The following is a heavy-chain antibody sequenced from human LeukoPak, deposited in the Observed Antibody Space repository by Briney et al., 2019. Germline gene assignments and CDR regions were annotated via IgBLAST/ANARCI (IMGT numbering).Heavy chain of an antibody. J-gene: IGHJ4*02. CDR2: IYSGGST. V-gene: IGHV3-66*01. D-gene: IGHD6-19*01. CDR3: ASWYGSGWGIDY. Sequence: PGGSLRLSCAASGFTVSSNYMSWVRQAPGKGLEWVSLIYSGGSTYYADSVKGRFTISRDISKNTLHLQMNSLRAEDTAVYYCASWYGSGWGIDYWGQGTLVTVSS. CDR1: GFTVSSNY.